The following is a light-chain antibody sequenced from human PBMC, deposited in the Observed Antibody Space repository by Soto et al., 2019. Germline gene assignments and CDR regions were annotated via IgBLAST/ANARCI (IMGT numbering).Light chain of an antibody. CDR3: CSYAGSYSWI. CDR2: DVT. CDR1: SSDVGGYNR. V-gene: IGLV2-11*01. Sequence: QSALTQPPSVSGSPGQSVTLSCTGTSSDVGGYNRVSWYQQPPGTAPKLIIYDVTKRPSGVPDRFSGSKSGNTASLTISGLQAEDEADYYCCSYAGSYSWIFGGGTKVTVL. J-gene: IGLJ2*01.